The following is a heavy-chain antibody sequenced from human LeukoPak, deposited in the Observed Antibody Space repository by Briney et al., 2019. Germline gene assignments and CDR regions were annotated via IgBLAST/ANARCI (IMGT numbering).Heavy chain of an antibody. CDR1: GGSISSYY. V-gene: IGHV4-59*01. D-gene: IGHD1-14*01. Sequence: PSETLSLTCTVSGGSISSYYWSWIRQPPGKGLEWIGYIYYSGSTNYNPSLKSRVTISVDTSKNQFSLKLSSVTAADTAVYYCARSNLRHTAYFDYWGQGTLVIVSS. J-gene: IGHJ4*02. CDR3: ARSNLRHTAYFDY. CDR2: IYYSGST.